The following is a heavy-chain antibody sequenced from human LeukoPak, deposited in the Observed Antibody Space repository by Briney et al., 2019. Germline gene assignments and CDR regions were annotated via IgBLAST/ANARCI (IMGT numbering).Heavy chain of an antibody. D-gene: IGHD1-26*01. Sequence: PGGSLRLSCAASGFTFSSYGMHWVRQAPGKGLEWVAVISYDGSNKYYADSVKGRFTISRDNSKSTLYLQMNSLRAEDTAVYYCAKENAGATYWGQGTLVTVSS. CDR3: AKENAGATY. V-gene: IGHV3-30*18. CDR2: ISYDGSNK. CDR1: GFTFSSYG. J-gene: IGHJ4*02.